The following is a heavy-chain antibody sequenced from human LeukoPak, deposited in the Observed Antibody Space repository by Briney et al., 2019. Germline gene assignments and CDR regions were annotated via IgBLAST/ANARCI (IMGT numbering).Heavy chain of an antibody. J-gene: IGHJ5*02. V-gene: IGHV4-34*01. CDR1: GGSFSGYY. CDR3: ARGVPYSSSWYRRTNWFDP. D-gene: IGHD6-13*01. CDR2: INHSGST. Sequence: SETLSLTCAVYGGSFSGYYWSWIRHPPGKGLEWIGEINHSGSTNYNPSLKSRVTISVDTSKNQFSLKLSSVTAADTAVYYCARGVPYSSSWYRRTNWFDPWGQGALVTVSS.